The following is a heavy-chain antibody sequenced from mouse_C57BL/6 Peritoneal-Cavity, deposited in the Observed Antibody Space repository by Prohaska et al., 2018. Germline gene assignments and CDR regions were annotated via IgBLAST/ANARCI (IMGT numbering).Heavy chain of an antibody. Sequence: EVKLLQSGGRLVQPGGSLKLSCAASGIVFSRYCMSWGLRDSGKGLEWIGEINPDSRTINYAPSIKDKCIISRDNAKNTQYRKMRKVRSEDTDSYNWARLVGDYWGQGTSVTVSS. V-gene: IGHV4-1*01. CDR2: INPDSRTI. CDR3: ARLVGDY. J-gene: IGHJ4*01. CDR1: GIVFSRYC.